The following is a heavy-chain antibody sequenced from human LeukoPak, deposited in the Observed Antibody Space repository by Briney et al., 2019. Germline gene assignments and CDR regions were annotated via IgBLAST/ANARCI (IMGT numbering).Heavy chain of an antibody. J-gene: IGHJ3*02. CDR2: IYYSGST. CDR1: GGSISSGDYY. Sequence: SETLSLTCTVSGGSISSGDYYWSWIRQPPGKGLEWIGYIYYSGSTYYNPSLKSRVTISEDTSKNQFSLKLSSVTAADTAVYYCARDGFSDAFDIWGQGTMVTVSS. V-gene: IGHV4-30-4*08. CDR3: ARDGFSDAFDI.